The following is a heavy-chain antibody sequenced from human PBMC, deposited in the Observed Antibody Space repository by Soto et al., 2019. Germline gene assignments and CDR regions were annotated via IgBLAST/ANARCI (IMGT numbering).Heavy chain of an antibody. CDR1: GFTFDHYA. CDR3: TRVPPNNYGSGTYPFDY. D-gene: IGHD3-10*01. CDR2: ITSKAYGGTT. J-gene: IGHJ4*02. Sequence: EVQLVESGGGLAQPGRSLRLSCTSSGFTFDHYAMTWFRQAPGKGLEWVCVITSKAYGGTTEYAASVKGRFTISRDASKSIAYLQMASLKTEDTAVYYCTRVPPNNYGSGTYPFDYWGQGALVTVSS. V-gene: IGHV3-49*03.